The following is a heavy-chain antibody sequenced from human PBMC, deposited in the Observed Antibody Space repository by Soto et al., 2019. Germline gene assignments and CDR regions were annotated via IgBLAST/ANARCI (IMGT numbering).Heavy chain of an antibody. J-gene: IGHJ4*02. V-gene: IGHV3-23*01. Sequence: GGSLRLSCAASGFTFSSYAMSWVRQAPGKGLEWVSAIRGSGDNTYYADTVKGRFTISRDNAQNSLFLLMNSLRAEDTAVYYCARDRDWAFDYWGRGTLVTVSS. CDR1: GFTFSSYA. CDR3: ARDRDWAFDY. CDR2: IRGSGDNT. D-gene: IGHD3-9*01.